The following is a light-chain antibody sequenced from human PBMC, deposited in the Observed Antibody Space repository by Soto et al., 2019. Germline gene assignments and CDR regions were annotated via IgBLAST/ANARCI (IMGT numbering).Light chain of an antibody. J-gene: IGLJ2*01. CDR3: SSYTSSSTVV. CDR1: SSDVGTYNY. CDR2: DVS. Sequence: QSVLTQPASVSGSPGQSITISCTGTSSDVGTYNYVSWYQQHPGKAPKLMIYDVSSRPSGVSNRFSGSKSGNTASLTISRLQAEDDADYYCSSYTSSSTVVFGGGTKVTVL. V-gene: IGLV2-14*01.